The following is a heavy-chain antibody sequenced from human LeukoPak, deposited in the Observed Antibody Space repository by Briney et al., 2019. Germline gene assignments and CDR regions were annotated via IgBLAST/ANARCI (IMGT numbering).Heavy chain of an antibody. J-gene: IGHJ6*02. V-gene: IGHV4-34*01. D-gene: IGHD3-10*01. CDR1: GGSISIGDYY. CDR3: ARGRGGGYYYYGMDV. Sequence: SETLSLTCTVSGGSISIGDYYWSWIRQPPGKGLEWIGEINHSGSTNYNPSLKSRVTISVDTSKNQFSLKLSSVTAADTAVYYCARGRGGGYYYYGMDVWGQGTTVTVSS. CDR2: INHSGST.